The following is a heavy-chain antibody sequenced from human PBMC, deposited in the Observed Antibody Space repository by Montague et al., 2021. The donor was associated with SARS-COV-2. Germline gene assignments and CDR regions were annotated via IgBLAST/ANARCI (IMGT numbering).Heavy chain of an antibody. V-gene: IGHV4-59*08. CDR1: GGSISSYY. CDR3: ARRVTGTTVHYYYYGMDV. D-gene: IGHD1-20*01. Sequence: SETLSLTCTVSGGSISSYYWSWIRQPPGKGLEWIGYIYYSGSTNYNPSLKSRVTTSVDTSKNQFSLKLSSVTAADTAVYYCARRVTGTTVHYYYYGMDVWGQGTTVTVSS. CDR2: IYYSGST. J-gene: IGHJ6*02.